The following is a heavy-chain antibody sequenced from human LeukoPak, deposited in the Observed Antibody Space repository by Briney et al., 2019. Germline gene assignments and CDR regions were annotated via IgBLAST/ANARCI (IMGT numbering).Heavy chain of an antibody. CDR1: GYTFTGYF. D-gene: IGHD3-22*01. J-gene: IGHJ4*02. CDR3: ARDERYDSSGYPFDY. CDR2: INPNSGGT. V-gene: IGHV1-2*02. Sequence: ASVKVSCKASGYTFTGYFIHWVRQAPGQGLEWMGWINPNSGGTNYAQKFQGRVTMTSDTSISTAYMELSRLRSDDTAVYYCARDERYDSSGYPFDYWGQGTLVTVSS.